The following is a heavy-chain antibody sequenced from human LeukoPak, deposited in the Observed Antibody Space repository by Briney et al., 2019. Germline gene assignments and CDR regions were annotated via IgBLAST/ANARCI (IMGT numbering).Heavy chain of an antibody. CDR1: GGSISSSNW. J-gene: IGHJ6*02. Sequence: SETLSLTCAVSGGSISSSNWWSWVRPPPGKGLEWIGYIYYSGSTNYNPSLKSRVTISVDTSKNQFSLKLSSVTAADTAVYYCARGPLWFGEASMAYYYYGMDVWGQGTTVTVSS. V-gene: IGHV4-4*02. CDR2: IYYSGST. D-gene: IGHD3-10*01. CDR3: ARGPLWFGEASMAYYYYGMDV.